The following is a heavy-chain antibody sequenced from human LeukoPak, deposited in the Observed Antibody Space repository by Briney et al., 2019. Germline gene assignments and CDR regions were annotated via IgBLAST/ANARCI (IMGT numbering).Heavy chain of an antibody. J-gene: IGHJ4*02. Sequence: SQTLSLTCTVSGGSISSGGYYWSWIRQPPGKGLGWIGYIYHSGSTYYNPSLKSRVTISVDRSKNQFSLKLSSVTAADTAVYYCAGGFWSGYYRFDYWGQGTLVTVSS. CDR2: IYHSGST. D-gene: IGHD3-3*01. V-gene: IGHV4-30-2*01. CDR3: AGGFWSGYYRFDY. CDR1: GGSISSGGYY.